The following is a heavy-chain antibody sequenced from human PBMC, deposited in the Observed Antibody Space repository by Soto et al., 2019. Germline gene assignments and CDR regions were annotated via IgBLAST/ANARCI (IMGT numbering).Heavy chain of an antibody. CDR1: GFTFSSYW. CDR3: ARDRPYYYDSSGDDAFDL. CDR2: IKQDGSEK. V-gene: IGHV3-7*01. D-gene: IGHD3-22*01. J-gene: IGHJ3*01. Sequence: GGSLRLSCAASGFTFSSYWMSWVRQAPGNGLEWVANIKQDGSEKYYVDSVKGRFTISRDNAKNSLYLQMNSLRAEDTAVYYCARDRPYYYDSSGDDAFDLWGQGTMVTV.